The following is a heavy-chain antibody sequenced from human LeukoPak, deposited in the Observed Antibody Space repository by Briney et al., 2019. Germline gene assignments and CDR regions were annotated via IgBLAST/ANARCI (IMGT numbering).Heavy chain of an antibody. CDR3: ARVHSLGYCSGGSCYSGPIDAFDI. Sequence: SETLSLTCTVSGGSIGSGTYYWGWIRQSPGKGLEWIGSIYYSGSTNYNPSLKSRVTISVDTSKNQFSLKLSSVTAADTAVYYCARVHSLGYCSGGSCYSGPIDAFDIWGQGTMVTVSS. D-gene: IGHD2-15*01. CDR2: IYYSGST. CDR1: GGSIGSGTYY. J-gene: IGHJ3*02. V-gene: IGHV4-39*07.